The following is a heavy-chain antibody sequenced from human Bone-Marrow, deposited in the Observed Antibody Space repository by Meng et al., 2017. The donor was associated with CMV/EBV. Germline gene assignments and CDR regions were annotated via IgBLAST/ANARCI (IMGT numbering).Heavy chain of an antibody. CDR1: GYSFTSYW. CDR3: ARNYNDSSGYYYLFDY. V-gene: IGHV5-51*01. D-gene: IGHD3-22*01. CDR2: IYPSDSET. Sequence: GEYLKIYCKGSGYSFTSYWIGWVRRMPGKGLEWRGIIYPSDSETRYSPSFQGQVTISADKSISPAYLQWSSLNASDTAMYYCARNYNDSSGYYYLFDYWGQGTLVTVSS. J-gene: IGHJ4*02.